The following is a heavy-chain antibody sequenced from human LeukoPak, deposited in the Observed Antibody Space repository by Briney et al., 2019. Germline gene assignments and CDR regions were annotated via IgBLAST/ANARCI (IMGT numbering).Heavy chain of an antibody. V-gene: IGHV1-2*02. CDR2: INPQNGDT. D-gene: IGHD2-2*01. Sequence: ASVKVSCKTSGYTFINFYIHWVRQAPGQGPEWMGWINPQNGDTDYADNFQGRVTMTGDTSITTVYMELRRLKSDDSAVYYCAXGXIVXVPGANWFDPWGQGTLVTVSS. CDR1: GYTFINFY. CDR3: AXGXIVXVPGANWFDP. J-gene: IGHJ5*02.